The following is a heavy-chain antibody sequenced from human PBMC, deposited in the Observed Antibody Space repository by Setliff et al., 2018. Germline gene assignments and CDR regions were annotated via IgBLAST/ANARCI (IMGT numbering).Heavy chain of an antibody. D-gene: IGHD6-13*01. J-gene: IGHJ6*03. CDR1: GFTFSSYA. CDR2: ISGSGGST. CDR3: AKYSSSWGGYYYHYYYMDV. V-gene: IGHV3-23*01. Sequence: GGSLRLSCAASGFTFSSYAMSWVRQAPGKGLEWVSAISGSGGSTYYADSVKSRFTISRDNSKNTLYLQMNSLRAEDTAVYYCAKYSSSWGGYYYHYYYMDVWGKGTTVTVSS.